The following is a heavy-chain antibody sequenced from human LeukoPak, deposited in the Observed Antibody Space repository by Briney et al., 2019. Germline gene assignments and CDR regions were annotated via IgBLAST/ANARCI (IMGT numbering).Heavy chain of an antibody. Sequence: ASVKVSCKASGGTFSSYAISWVRQAPGQGLEWMGRIIPILGIANYAQKFQGRVTITADKSTSTAYMELSSLRSEDTAVYYCARAQVYYGSGGTFDYWGQGTLVTVSS. V-gene: IGHV1-69*04. CDR3: ARAQVYYGSGGTFDY. CDR2: IIPILGIA. J-gene: IGHJ4*02. D-gene: IGHD3-10*01. CDR1: GGTFSSYA.